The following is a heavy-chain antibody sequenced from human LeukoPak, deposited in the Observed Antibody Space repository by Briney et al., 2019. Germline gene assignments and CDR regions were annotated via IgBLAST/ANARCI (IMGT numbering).Heavy chain of an antibody. D-gene: IGHD3-9*01. CDR1: GYTFTGYY. CDR3: ARVADFDWLLEPYYYYGMDV. Sequence: ASVKVSCKASGYTFTGYYMHWVRQAPGQGLEWMGWINPNSGGTNYAQKFQGRVTMTRDTSISTAYMELSRLRSDDTAVYYCARVADFDWLLEPYYYYGMDVWGQGTTVTVSS. V-gene: IGHV1-2*02. J-gene: IGHJ6*02. CDR2: INPNSGGT.